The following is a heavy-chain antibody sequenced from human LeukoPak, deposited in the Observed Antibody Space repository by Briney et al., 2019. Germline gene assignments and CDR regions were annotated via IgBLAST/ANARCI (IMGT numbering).Heavy chain of an antibody. Sequence: GGSLSLSCAASGFTFSSYAMSWVRQAPGKGLEWVSAISGGSTYNADSVKGRFTISRDNSKTTLYLQMNSLRAEDTAVYYCAKEGLVGPWGQGTLVTVSS. CDR3: AKEGLVGP. J-gene: IGHJ5*02. V-gene: IGHV3-23*01. D-gene: IGHD3-9*01. CDR1: GFTFSSYA. CDR2: ISGGST.